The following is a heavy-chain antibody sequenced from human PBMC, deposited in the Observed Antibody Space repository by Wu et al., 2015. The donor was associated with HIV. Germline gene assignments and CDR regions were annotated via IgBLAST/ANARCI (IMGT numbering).Heavy chain of an antibody. J-gene: IGHJ1*01. Sequence: QVHLVQFGGEVKKPGSSVKVTCKASGDGFTSYAVSWVRQAPGQGLEWLGGVTPMFGSTNYAQKFQGRVTITSDVYRNIVYMEMSSLRSEDTAIYYCATGEEDQAALQYWGQGTLVTVSS. D-gene: IGHD2-15*01. CDR2: VTPMFGST. CDR3: ATGEEDQAALQY. CDR1: GDGFTSYA. V-gene: IGHV1-69*05.